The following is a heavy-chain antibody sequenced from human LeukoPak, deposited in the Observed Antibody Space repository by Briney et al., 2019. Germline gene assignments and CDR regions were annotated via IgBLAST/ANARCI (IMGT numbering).Heavy chain of an antibody. Sequence: GGSLRLSCAASGFTFSSYSMNWVRQAPGKGLEWVSSISSSSSYIYYADSMKGRFTISRDNAKDSLYLQMNSLRAEDTAVYYCARASPHCSGGSCYPTYYYYMDVWSKGTTVTVSS. J-gene: IGHJ6*03. CDR1: GFTFSSYS. CDR2: ISSSSSYI. V-gene: IGHV3-21*01. D-gene: IGHD2-15*01. CDR3: ARASPHCSGGSCYPTYYYYMDV.